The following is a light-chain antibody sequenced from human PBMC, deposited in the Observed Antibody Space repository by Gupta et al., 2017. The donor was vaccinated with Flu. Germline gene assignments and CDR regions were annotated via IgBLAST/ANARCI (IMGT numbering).Light chain of an antibody. CDR1: SSDVGGYNY. Sequence: QSALTQPPSASGSAGQSITISSTGTSSDVGGYNYVSWYQQHPGKAPKLMIYEVSNRPSGVPDRFSGSKSGNTASLTVSGLQAEDEADYYCSSYAGSNNFVVFGGGTKLTVL. CDR2: EVS. CDR3: SSYAGSNNFVV. J-gene: IGLJ2*01. V-gene: IGLV2-8*01.